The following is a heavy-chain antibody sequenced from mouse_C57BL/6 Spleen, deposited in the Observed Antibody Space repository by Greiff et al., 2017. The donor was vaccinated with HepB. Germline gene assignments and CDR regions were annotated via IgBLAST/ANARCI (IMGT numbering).Heavy chain of an antibody. CDR2: IYPGSGST. CDR1: GYTFTSYW. Sequence: QVQLQQPGAELVKPGASVKMSCKASGYTFTSYWITWVKQRPGQGLEWIGEIYPGSGSTNYNEKFKSKATLTVDTSSSTAYMQLSSLTSEDSAVYYCAIYYYGSHWYFDVWGTGTTVTVSS. J-gene: IGHJ1*03. D-gene: IGHD1-1*01. CDR3: AIYYYGSHWYFDV. V-gene: IGHV1-55*01.